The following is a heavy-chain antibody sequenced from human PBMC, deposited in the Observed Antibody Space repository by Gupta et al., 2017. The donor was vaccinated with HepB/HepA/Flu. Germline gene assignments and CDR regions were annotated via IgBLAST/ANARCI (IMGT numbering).Heavy chain of an antibody. D-gene: IGHD5-18*01. CDR2: IYYSGST. CDR1: GGSISSYY. CDR3: ARLDTAMVDAFDI. Sequence: QVQLQESGPGLVKPSETLSLTCTVSGGSISSYYWSWIRQPPGKGLEWIGYIYYSGSTNYNPSLKSRVTISVDTSKNQFSLKLSSVTAADTAVYYCARLDTAMVDAFDIWGQGTMVTVSS. J-gene: IGHJ3*02. V-gene: IGHV4-59*08.